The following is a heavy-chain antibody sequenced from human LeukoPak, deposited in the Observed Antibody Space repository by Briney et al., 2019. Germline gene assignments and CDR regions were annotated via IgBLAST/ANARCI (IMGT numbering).Heavy chain of an antibody. J-gene: IGHJ3*02. Sequence: GGSLRLSCAASGFTFDEYAMHWVRHAPGKGLEWVSLISGDGGSTYYADSVKGRFTISRDNSKNSLYLQMNSLRTEDTALYYCAKDMPNYYDSRGAFDIWGQGTMVTVSS. CDR1: GFTFDEYA. CDR3: AKDMPNYYDSRGAFDI. V-gene: IGHV3-43*02. CDR2: ISGDGGST. D-gene: IGHD3-22*01.